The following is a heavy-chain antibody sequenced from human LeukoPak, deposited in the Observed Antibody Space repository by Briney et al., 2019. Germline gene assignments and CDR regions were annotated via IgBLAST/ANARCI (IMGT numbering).Heavy chain of an antibody. Sequence: SETLSLTCTVSGGSISGWYWSWIRQPPGKGLEWIGHIYSSGSTNYNPSLKSRVTISIDTSKNQFSLQLSSVTAADTAVYYCARETRLMGYSSGLGFNYWGQGTLVTVSS. D-gene: IGHD6-19*01. CDR2: IYSSGST. CDR1: GGSISGWY. J-gene: IGHJ4*02. CDR3: ARETRLMGYSSGLGFNY. V-gene: IGHV4-59*13.